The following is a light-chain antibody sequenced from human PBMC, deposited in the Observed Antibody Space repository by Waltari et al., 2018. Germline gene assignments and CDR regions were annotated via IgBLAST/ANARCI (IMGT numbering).Light chain of an antibody. CDR2: AAS. CDR3: QQANSFPRT. J-gene: IGKJ1*01. V-gene: IGKV1-12*01. CDR1: QSINNW. Sequence: DIQMTQSPSSVSASVGDRVTITCRPSQSINNWLAWYQQKPGKAPQLLISAASNLQSGVPSRFSGSRPGTDYTLTINSLQPEDSATYFCQQANSFPRTFGRGTKVEIK.